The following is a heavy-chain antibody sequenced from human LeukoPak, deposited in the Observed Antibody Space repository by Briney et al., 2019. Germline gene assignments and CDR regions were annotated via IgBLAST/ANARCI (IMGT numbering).Heavy chain of an antibody. CDR1: GYTFTRNG. CDR3: ARDPSNTSGWKTWFDT. D-gene: IGHD6-19*01. Sequence: ASVKVSCKASGYTFTRNGISWVRQAPGQGLEWMGWISAYNGNTNYAQKLQGRVTMTTDTSTSTAYMELRSLRSDDTAFYYCARDPSNTSGWKTWFDTWGQGTLVTVSS. J-gene: IGHJ5*02. CDR2: ISAYNGNT. V-gene: IGHV1-18*01.